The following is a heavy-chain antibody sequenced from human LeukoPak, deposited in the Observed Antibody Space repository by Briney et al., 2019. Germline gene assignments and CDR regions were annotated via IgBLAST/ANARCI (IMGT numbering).Heavy chain of an antibody. D-gene: IGHD6-13*01. CDR2: MNPNSGNT. Sequence: ASVKVSCKASGYTFTSYDINWVRQATGQGLEWMGWMNPNSGNTGYAQKFQGRVTMTRNTSISTAYMELSSLRSEDTAVYYCARGGAAAGPSEYYGMDAWGQGTTVTVSS. CDR3: ARGGAAAGPSEYYGMDA. V-gene: IGHV1-8*01. CDR1: GYTFTSYD. J-gene: IGHJ6*02.